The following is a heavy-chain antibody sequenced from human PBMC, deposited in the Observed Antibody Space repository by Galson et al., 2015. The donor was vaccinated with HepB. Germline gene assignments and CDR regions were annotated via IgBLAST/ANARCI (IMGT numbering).Heavy chain of an antibody. D-gene: IGHD5-24*01. V-gene: IGHV4-34*01. CDR1: GGSFSGYY. CDR3: ARASWRWLQLAH. CDR2: INHSGST. J-gene: IGHJ4*02. Sequence: ETLSLTCAVYGGSFSGYYWSWIRQPPGKGLEWIGEINHSGSTNYNPSLKSRVTISVDTSKNQFSLKLSSVTAADTAVYYCARASWRWLQLAHWGQGTLVTVSS.